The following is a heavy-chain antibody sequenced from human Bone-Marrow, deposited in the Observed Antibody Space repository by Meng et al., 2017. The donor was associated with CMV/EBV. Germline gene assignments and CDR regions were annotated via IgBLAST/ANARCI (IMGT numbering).Heavy chain of an antibody. Sequence: GESLKISCAASGFTFSSYSMNWVRQAPGKGLEWVSSISSSSSYIYYADSVKGRFTISRDNAKNSLYLQMNSLRAEDTAVYYCARDRVRDYYYYGMDVWGQGTTVTVSS. V-gene: IGHV3-21*01. CDR3: ARDRVRDYYYYGMDV. J-gene: IGHJ6*02. CDR2: ISSSSSYI. CDR1: GFTFSSYS. D-gene: IGHD3-10*01.